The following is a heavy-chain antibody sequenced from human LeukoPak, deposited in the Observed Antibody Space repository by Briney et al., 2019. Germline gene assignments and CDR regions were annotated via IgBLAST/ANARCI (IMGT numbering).Heavy chain of an antibody. CDR1: GYTFTGYF. CDR3: ARPYSITWYEWFDP. J-gene: IGHJ5*02. CDR2: VDPNSGDT. V-gene: IGHV1-2*02. D-gene: IGHD2-2*01. Sequence: ASVKVSCKVSGYTFTGYFIHWLRRAPGQGLEWMGWVDPNSGDTNYAQTFQGRVTMTTDTSISTAYMELSSLTSDDTAVYYCARPYSITWYEWFDPWGQGTLVTVSS.